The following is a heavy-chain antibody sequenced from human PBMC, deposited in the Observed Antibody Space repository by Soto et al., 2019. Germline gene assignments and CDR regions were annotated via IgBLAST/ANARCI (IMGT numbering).Heavy chain of an antibody. CDR1: GDTFKFYT. D-gene: IGHD3-10*01. CDR3: ATSYGSGYPAFDS. V-gene: IGHV1-69*02. CDR2: INPILSMS. Sequence: QVQLVQSGADVQSPGSSGRVSCTASGDTFKFYTINWVRQAAGQGLQWMGRINPILSMSNYAPRFQGRVTMTADKSTSTAYMELSSLRSEDTAMYYCATSYGSGYPAFDSWGQGALVTVSS. J-gene: IGHJ4*02.